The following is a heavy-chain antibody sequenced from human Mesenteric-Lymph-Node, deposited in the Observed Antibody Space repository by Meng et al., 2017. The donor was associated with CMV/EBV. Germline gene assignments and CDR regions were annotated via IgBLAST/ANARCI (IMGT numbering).Heavy chain of an antibody. Sequence: LSTCGVGVGWIRQHPGKALEWLALIFWDDDKRYSPSLKSRLTMTKDTSKNQVVLSMTNMDPVDTATYYCAHRLVSRHYWGQGHAFNIWGQGTMVTVSS. V-gene: IGHV2-5*02. CDR3: AHRLVSRHYWGQGHAFNI. CDR2: IFWDDDK. J-gene: IGHJ3*02. D-gene: IGHD3-16*01. CDR1: LSTCGVG.